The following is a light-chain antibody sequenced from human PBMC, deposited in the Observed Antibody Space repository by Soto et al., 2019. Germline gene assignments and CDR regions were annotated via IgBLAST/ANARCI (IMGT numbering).Light chain of an antibody. CDR2: WAS. CDR1: QSVLYSSSNQNY. Sequence: DIVMTQSPDSLAVSLGERATVNCKSSQSVLYSSSNQNYLAWYQQKPGQPLKLLIYWASTRGPGVPDRFSGSGSGADFTLTISSLQAEDVAVYHCQQYYRTPWTFGQGTKVEIK. CDR3: QQYYRTPWT. J-gene: IGKJ1*01. V-gene: IGKV4-1*01.